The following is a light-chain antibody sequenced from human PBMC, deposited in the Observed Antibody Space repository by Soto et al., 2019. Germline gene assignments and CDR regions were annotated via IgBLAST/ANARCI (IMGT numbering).Light chain of an antibody. CDR1: QTVYSN. CDR2: GAS. CDR3: QQYNKWPRT. J-gene: IGKJ1*01. Sequence: EIVMTQSPATLSVSPGERATLSCRASQTVYSNLAWYQQKPGQAPRLLIFGASTRATGIPARFVGGGSGTDFTLTNSSLLSEDFAVDYCQQYNKWPRTVGQGTKL. V-gene: IGKV3-15*01.